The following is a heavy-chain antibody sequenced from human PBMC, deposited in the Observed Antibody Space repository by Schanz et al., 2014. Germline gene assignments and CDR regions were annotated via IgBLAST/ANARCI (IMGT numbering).Heavy chain of an antibody. CDR1: GFSLNTYG. V-gene: IGHV3-33*01. CDR2: IWSDGSGK. D-gene: IGHD3-9*01. CDR3: ARDSRPKYDFLTAYYSIDY. J-gene: IGHJ4*02. Sequence: QAQLMESGGGVVQPGTSLILSCSVSGFSLNTYGIHWFRQPAGKGLEWVAVIWSDGSGKYYADSVKGRFTISRDNAKNTLYLQMNSLRAEDTAVYYCARDSRPKYDFLTAYYSIDYWGQGTLXTVSS.